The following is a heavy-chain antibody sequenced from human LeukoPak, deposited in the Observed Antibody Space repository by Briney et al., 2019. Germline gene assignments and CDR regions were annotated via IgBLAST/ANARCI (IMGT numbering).Heavy chain of an antibody. CDR1: GFTFSSYA. J-gene: IGHJ3*02. Sequence: PGGSLRLSCAASGFTFSSYAMSWVRQAPGKGLDWVSSINGGGGSTYYADSVKGRFTISRDNAKNTLYLQMNSLRAEDTAVYYCAAYYDSSGYGPHDAFDIWGQGTMVTVSS. D-gene: IGHD3-22*01. CDR2: INGGGGST. V-gene: IGHV3-23*01. CDR3: AAYYDSSGYGPHDAFDI.